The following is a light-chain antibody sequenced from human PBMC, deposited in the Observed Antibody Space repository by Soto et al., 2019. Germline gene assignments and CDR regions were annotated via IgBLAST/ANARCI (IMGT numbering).Light chain of an antibody. J-gene: IGKJ2*01. CDR2: AAT. CDR1: PSVSRSN. V-gene: IGKV3-20*01. CDR3: QQFGSSPYA. Sequence: DIVLTPSPRTLSLSPGERATLSCRASPSVSRSNLAWYHQKPGQAPRLLIYAATGRTTGISDRFSDSGSGTDVTLNISRLEREDFGVYYCQQFGSSPYAIGQGTKLEI.